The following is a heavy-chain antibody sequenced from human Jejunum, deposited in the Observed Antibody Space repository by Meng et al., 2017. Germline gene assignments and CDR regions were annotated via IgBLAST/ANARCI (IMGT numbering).Heavy chain of an antibody. CDR2: TVPVLGTT. V-gene: IGHV1-69*08. CDR1: GGTFSTSA. Sequence: QVQLAQSGAEEKKPGASVKVSCKASGGTFSTSAIHWGRQAPGQGLEGMGKTVPVLGTTDYAQKFQGRITITADKSTTTAYMELNSLTSEDTAVYYCAASATKGGVFNSWGQGTMVTVSS. D-gene: IGHD3-16*01. CDR3: AASATKGGVFNS. J-gene: IGHJ3*01.